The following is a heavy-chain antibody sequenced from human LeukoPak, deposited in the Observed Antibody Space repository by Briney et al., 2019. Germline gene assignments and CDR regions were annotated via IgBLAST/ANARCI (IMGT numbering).Heavy chain of an antibody. Sequence: PSETLSLTCTVSGGSISNYYWNWIRQPPGKGLEWIGYIYYSGTTNYNPSLKSRVSMSVDTSKNQFSLKLSSVTAADTAVYYCARGRKYTFGYRVTELGSGYSDYWGQGTLVTVSS. D-gene: IGHD5-18*01. CDR2: IYYSGTT. V-gene: IGHV4-59*01. J-gene: IGHJ4*02. CDR1: GGSISNYY. CDR3: ARGRKYTFGYRVTELGSGYSDY.